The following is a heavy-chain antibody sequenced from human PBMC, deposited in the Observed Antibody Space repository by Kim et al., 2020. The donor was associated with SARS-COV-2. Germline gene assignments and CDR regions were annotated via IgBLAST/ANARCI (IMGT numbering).Heavy chain of an antibody. CDR2: IWYAGSNK. V-gene: IGHV3-33*01. CDR3: ARDPWFTIFENGMDV. J-gene: IGHJ6*02. D-gene: IGHD3-3*01. Sequence: GGSLRLSCAASGFTFSSYGMHWVRQAPGKGLEWVAVIWYAGSNKYYADSVKGRFTISIDNSKNTLYLQMNSLRAEDTAVYYCARDPWFTIFENGMDVWG. CDR1: GFTFSSYG.